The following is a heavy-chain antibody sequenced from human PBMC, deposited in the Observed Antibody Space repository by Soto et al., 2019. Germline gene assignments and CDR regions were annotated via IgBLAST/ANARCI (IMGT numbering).Heavy chain of an antibody. J-gene: IGHJ4*02. CDR1: GFTFSSYA. CDR2: ISGSGVST. Sequence: GGSLRLSYAASGFTFSSYAMSWVRQARGKGLEWVSAISGSGVSTYYADSVKGRFTISRDNSKNTLYLQMNSLRAEDTAVYYCAKAPVLMVYATLFNYWGQGTLVTVSS. CDR3: AKAPVLMVYATLFNY. D-gene: IGHD2-8*01. V-gene: IGHV3-23*01.